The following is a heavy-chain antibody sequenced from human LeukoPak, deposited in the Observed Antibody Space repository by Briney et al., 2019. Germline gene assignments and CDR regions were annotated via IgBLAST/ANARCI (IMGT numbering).Heavy chain of an antibody. D-gene: IGHD3-10*01. Sequence: SQTLSLTCTVSGGSISSGGYYWSWIRQHPGKGLEWIGYIYYSGSTYYNPSLKSRVTISVDTSKNQFSLKLSSVTAAHTAVYYCARDGSGSYYKWRDNWFDPWGQGTLVTVSS. V-gene: IGHV4-31*03. CDR1: GGSISSGGYY. CDR3: ARDGSGSYYKWRDNWFDP. CDR2: IYYSGST. J-gene: IGHJ5*02.